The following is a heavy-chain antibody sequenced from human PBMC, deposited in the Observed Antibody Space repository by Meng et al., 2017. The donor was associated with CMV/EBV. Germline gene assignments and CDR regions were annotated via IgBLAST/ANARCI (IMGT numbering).Heavy chain of an antibody. CDR3: AKYRGAMDV. CDR2: ISWNSGSI. Sequence: GGFLRLSCAASGFTFDDYAMHWVRQAPGKGLEWVSGISWNSGSIGYADSVKGRFTISRDNAKNSLYLQMNSLRAEDTALYYCAKYRGAMDVWGQGTTVTVSS. J-gene: IGHJ6*02. D-gene: IGHD4/OR15-4a*01. V-gene: IGHV3-9*01. CDR1: GFTFDDYA.